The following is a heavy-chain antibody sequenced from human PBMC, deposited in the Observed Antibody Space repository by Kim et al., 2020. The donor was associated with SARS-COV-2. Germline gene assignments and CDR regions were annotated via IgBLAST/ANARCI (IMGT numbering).Heavy chain of an antibody. V-gene: IGHV1-69*01. CDR3: ASGGLGIHFDY. CDR2: A. Sequence: ANYAQKSQGRVTITADESTSTVYMELGSLRSEDTAVYYCASGGLGIHFDYWGQGTLVTVSS. D-gene: IGHD3-16*01. J-gene: IGHJ4*02.